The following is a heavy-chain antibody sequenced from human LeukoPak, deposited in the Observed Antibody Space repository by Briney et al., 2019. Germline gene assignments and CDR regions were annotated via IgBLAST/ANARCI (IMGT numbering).Heavy chain of an antibody. J-gene: IGHJ3*02. D-gene: IGHD3-10*01. V-gene: IGHV4-34*01. CDR1: GGSFSGYY. CDR2: INHSGST. Sequence: SETLSLTCAVYGGSFSGYYWSWIRQPPGKGLEWIGEINHSGSTNYNPSPKSRVTISVDTSKNQFSLKLSSVTAADTAVYYCARASRVLGDAFDIWGQGTMVTVSS. CDR3: ARASRVLGDAFDI.